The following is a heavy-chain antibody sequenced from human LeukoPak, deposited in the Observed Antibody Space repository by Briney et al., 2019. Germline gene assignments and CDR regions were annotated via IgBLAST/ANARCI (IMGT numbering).Heavy chain of an antibody. CDR1: GGTFSSYG. Sequence: ASVKVSCKASGGTFSSYGISWVRQAPGQGLEWMGWISAYNGNTNYAQKLQGRVTMTTDTSTSTAYMELRSLRSDDTAVYYCAREAPGIAAAGTGGYWGQGTLVTVSS. CDR3: AREAPGIAAAGTGGY. J-gene: IGHJ4*02. V-gene: IGHV1-18*01. CDR2: ISAYNGNT. D-gene: IGHD6-13*01.